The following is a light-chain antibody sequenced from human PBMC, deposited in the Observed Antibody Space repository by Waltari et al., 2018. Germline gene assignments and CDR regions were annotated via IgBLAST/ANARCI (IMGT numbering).Light chain of an antibody. CDR2: AAS. CDR3: QKHERLPAT. CDR1: QSISKY. Sequence: VLTQSPGTLSLSPGERATLSCRASQSISKYLVWYQQRPGHAPRLLIYAASTRATGIPDRFSGSGFGTDFTLTISRLEPEDFAMYYCQKHERLPATFGQGTKVEIK. V-gene: IGKV3-20*01. J-gene: IGKJ1*01.